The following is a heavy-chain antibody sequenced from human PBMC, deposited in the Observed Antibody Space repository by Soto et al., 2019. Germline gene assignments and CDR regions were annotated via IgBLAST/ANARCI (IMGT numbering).Heavy chain of an antibody. CDR2: ISYDGSNK. D-gene: IGHD3-10*01. CDR1: GFTFSSYA. CDR3: ARSIIYGFYYFDY. J-gene: IGHJ4*02. Sequence: AGGSLRLSCAASGFTFSSYAMHWVRQAPGKGLEWVAVISYDGSNKYYADSVKGRFTISRDNSKNTLYLQMNSLRAEDTAVYYCARSIIYGFYYFDYWGQGTLVTVSS. V-gene: IGHV3-30-3*01.